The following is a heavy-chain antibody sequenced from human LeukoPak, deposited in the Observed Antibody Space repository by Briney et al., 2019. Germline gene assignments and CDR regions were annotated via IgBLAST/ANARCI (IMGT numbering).Heavy chain of an antibody. V-gene: IGHV3-21*01. J-gene: IGHJ6*04. CDR1: GFTFSIYS. CDR2: ISSSSSYI. CDR3: ARDRRITIFGVVSMDV. D-gene: IGHD3-3*01. Sequence: GGSLRLSCAPSGFTFSIYSMNWVRQAPGKGLEWVSSISSSSSYIYYADSVKGRFTISRDNAKNSLYLQMNTLRAEDTAVYYCARDRRITIFGVVSMDVWGKGTTVTVSS.